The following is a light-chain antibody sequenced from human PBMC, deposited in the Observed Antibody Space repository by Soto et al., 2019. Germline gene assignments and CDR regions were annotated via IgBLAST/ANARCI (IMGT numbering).Light chain of an antibody. J-gene: IGKJ2*01. CDR1: QSVSTN. V-gene: IGKV3-15*01. CDR3: QQYYNWPPMYT. Sequence: EMVMTQSPATLSVSPGERATLSCRASQSVSTNLAWYQHKPGQPPRLLFYGASTRATGIPARFSGSASGTEFTLTIGSLQSEDFPVYYCQQYYNWPPMYTFGQGTKLEIK. CDR2: GAS.